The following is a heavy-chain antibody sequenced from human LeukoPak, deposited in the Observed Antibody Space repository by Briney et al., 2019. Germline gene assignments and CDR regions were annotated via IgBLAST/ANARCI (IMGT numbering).Heavy chain of an antibody. CDR2: IYYSGST. D-gene: IGHD3-10*01. J-gene: IGHJ4*02. Sequence: PSETLSLTCAVYGGSFSGYYWSWIRQPPGKGLEWIGYIYYSGSTNYTPSLKSRITISVDTSRNQFSLKLNSVTAADTAVYYCARSGRGSSAGFDYWGQGTLVTVSS. CDR3: ARSGRGSSAGFDY. V-gene: IGHV4-59*01. CDR1: GGSFSGYY.